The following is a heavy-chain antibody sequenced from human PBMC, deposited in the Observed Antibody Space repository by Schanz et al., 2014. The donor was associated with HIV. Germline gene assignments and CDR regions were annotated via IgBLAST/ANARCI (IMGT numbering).Heavy chain of an antibody. D-gene: IGHD6-6*01. J-gene: IGHJ6*02. CDR1: GFTFSNAW. V-gene: IGHV3-15*01. CDR2: IKSKTDGGTT. CDR3: ATTLYPYTSSSDYYYGMDV. Sequence: EVQLVESGGGLVKPGGSLRLSCAASGFTFSNAWMSWVRQAPGKGLEWVGRIKSKTDGGTTDYAAPVKGRFTISRDDSKNTLYLQMNSLRAEDTALYYCATTLYPYTSSSDYYYGMDVWGQGTTVTVSS.